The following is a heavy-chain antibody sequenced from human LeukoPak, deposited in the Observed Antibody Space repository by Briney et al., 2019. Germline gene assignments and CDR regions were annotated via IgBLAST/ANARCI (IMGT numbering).Heavy chain of an antibody. CDR2: ISGSGGST. CDR3: AKSMGRGFGATGGNDAFDI. Sequence: GGSLRLSCAASGFTFSSYAMSWVRQAPGKGLEWVSAISGSGGSTYYADSVKGRFTISRDNSKNTLYLQMNGLRAEDTAVYYCAKSMGRGFGATGGNDAFDIWGQGTMVTVSS. V-gene: IGHV3-23*01. J-gene: IGHJ3*02. D-gene: IGHD1-26*01. CDR1: GFTFSSYA.